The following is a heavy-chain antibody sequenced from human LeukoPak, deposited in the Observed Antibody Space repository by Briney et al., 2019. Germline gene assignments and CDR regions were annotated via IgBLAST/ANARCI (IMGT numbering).Heavy chain of an antibody. V-gene: IGHV1-69*04. J-gene: IGHJ5*02. CDR2: IIPVLGVS. Sequence: SVKVSCKASGGSFSSYVITWVRQAPGQGLEWMGRIIPVLGVSNFAQKFQGRVTITADKSTNTAHMEPSRLESGDTAVYYCARDFYVSGNYYLDCFDPWGQGTLVTVSS. D-gene: IGHD3-10*01. CDR1: GGSFSSYV. CDR3: ARDFYVSGNYYLDCFDP.